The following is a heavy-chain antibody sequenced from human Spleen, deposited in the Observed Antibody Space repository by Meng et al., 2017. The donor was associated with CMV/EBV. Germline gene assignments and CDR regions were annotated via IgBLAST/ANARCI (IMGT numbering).Heavy chain of an antibody. Sequence: CTVSGGSISSSSYYWGWIRQPPGKGLEWIGSISYSGSTYYNPSLKSRVTISVDTSKNQFSLKLSSVTAADTAVYYCARHFQGDFDYWGQGTLVTVSS. J-gene: IGHJ4*02. V-gene: IGHV4-39*01. D-gene: IGHD3-10*01. CDR3: ARHFQGDFDY. CDR1: GGSISSSSYY. CDR2: ISYSGST.